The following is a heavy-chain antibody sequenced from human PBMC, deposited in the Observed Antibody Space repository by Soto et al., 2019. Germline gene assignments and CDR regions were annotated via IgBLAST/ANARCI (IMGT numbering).Heavy chain of an antibody. J-gene: IGHJ4*02. V-gene: IGHV4-4*02. CDR2: VYNDGST. CDR3: ARLVYDSRLNYLYFDH. CDR1: GVSISSGNW. D-gene: IGHD3-22*01. Sequence: SETLSLTCDVSGVSISSGNWWSWVRQPPGKGLEWIAEVYNDGSTNYHPSLESRATISVDRSKNQFSLMLSSVTAADTGKYYCARLVYDSRLNYLYFDHWGQGTLVTVSS.